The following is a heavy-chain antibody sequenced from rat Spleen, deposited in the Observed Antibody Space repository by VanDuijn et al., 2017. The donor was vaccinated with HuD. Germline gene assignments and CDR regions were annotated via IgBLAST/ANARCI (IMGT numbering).Heavy chain of an antibody. J-gene: IGHJ3*01. Sequence: EVQLVESGGGLVQPGRSLKLSCAASGFTFSDYNMAWVRQAPKKGLEWVATISYDGSSTYYRDSVKGRFTISRDNAKSTLYLQMDSLRSEDTATYYCARHEDGGYSDGWFAYWGQGTLVTVSS. D-gene: IGHD1-11*01. CDR3: ARHEDGGYSDGWFAY. V-gene: IGHV5-7*01. CDR1: GFTFSDYN. CDR2: ISYDGSST.